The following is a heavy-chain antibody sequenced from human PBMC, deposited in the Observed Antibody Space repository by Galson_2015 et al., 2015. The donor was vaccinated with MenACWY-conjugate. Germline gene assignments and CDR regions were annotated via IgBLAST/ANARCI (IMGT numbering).Heavy chain of an antibody. D-gene: IGHD1-26*01. J-gene: IGHJ4*02. CDR3: ARQSSGSYFDY. V-gene: IGHV1-3*01. CDR1: GYTFTSYA. CDR2: INDGNGNT. Sequence: SVKVSCKASGYTFTSYAMHWVRQAPGQRLEWMGWINDGNGNTKYSQKFQGRVTITRDTSASTAYMELSSLRSEDTAVYYCARQSSGSYFDYWGQGTLVTVSS.